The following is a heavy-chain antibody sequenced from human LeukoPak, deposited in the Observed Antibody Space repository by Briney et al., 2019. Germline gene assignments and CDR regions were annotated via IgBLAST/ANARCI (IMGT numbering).Heavy chain of an antibody. D-gene: IGHD3-16*01. J-gene: IGHJ3*02. CDR2: INPDSGNT. V-gene: IGHV1-2*02. CDR1: GYTFTAYY. Sequence: ASVKVSCKASGYTFTAYYMHWVRQAPGQGFEWMGWINPDSGNTNYALKFQGRVTVTRDTSISTMYMELSRLNSDDTSVYYCARHPRGEGFDIWDQGTLVTVSS. CDR3: ARHPRGEGFDI.